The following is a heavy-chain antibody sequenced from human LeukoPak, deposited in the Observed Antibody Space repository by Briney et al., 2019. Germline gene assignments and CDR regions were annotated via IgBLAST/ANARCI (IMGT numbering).Heavy chain of an antibody. Sequence: ASVKVSCKASGYTFTGYYMHWVRQAPGQGLEWMGWINPNSGGTNYAQKFQGRVTMTRDTSISTAYMELSRLRSDDTAVYYCARIRSRLQLWFHWGQGTLVTVSS. CDR2: INPNSGGT. V-gene: IGHV1-2*02. CDR1: GYTFTGYY. CDR3: ARIRSRLQLWFH. D-gene: IGHD5-18*01. J-gene: IGHJ4*02.